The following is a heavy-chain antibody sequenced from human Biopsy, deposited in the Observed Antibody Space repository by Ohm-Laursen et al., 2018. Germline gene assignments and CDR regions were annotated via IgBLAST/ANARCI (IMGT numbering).Heavy chain of an antibody. V-gene: IGHV4-4*07. CDR2: IYPGGST. J-gene: IGHJ3*01. CDR3: ASVVLGPTNDAFDL. D-gene: IGHD3-22*01. CDR1: GGDINNYY. Sequence: SETLSLTCNVSGGDINNYYWSWIRQPAGKGLEWIGRIYPGGSTNYNPSLKSRVTMSVEPSKKQPSLRLRSVTAADTAMYYCASVVLGPTNDAFDLWGQGTMVVVSS.